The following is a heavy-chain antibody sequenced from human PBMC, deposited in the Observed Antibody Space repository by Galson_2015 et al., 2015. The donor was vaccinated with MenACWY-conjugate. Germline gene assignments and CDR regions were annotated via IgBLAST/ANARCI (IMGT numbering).Heavy chain of an antibody. D-gene: IGHD6-13*01. CDR3: ARPNIAAAGTGGFDP. CDR2: IIPIFGTA. Sequence: SVKVSCKASGGTFSSYAISWVRQAPGQGLEWMGGIIPIFGTANYAQKFQGRVTITADESTSTAYMELSSLRSEDTAVYYCARPNIAAAGTGGFDPWGQGTLVTVSS. V-gene: IGHV1-69*13. CDR1: GGTFSSYA. J-gene: IGHJ5*02.